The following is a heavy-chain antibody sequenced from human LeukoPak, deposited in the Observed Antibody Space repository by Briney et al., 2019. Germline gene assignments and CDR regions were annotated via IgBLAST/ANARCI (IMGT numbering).Heavy chain of an antibody. J-gene: IGHJ4*02. CDR2: IYPGDSDT. D-gene: IGHD4-17*01. CDR3: ARHLLDGAVTTALDY. CDR1: GYHFARHW. Sequence: GEPLKISCKGSGYHFARHWITWVRQMPGNGLEWMGIIYPGDSDTRYSPSFQGQVTISADKSTSTAYLQWSSLKASDTAVYFCARHLLDGAVTTALDYWGQGTLVTVSS. V-gene: IGHV5-51*01.